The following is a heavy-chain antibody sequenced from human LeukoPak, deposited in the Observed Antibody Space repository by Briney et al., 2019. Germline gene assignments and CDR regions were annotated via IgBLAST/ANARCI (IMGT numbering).Heavy chain of an antibody. Sequence: SGGSLRLSCAVSGFTFTTYSMDWVRQAPGKGLEWVSAISGSGGSTYYADSVKGRFTISRDNSKNTLYLQMNSLRAEDTAVYYCAKGKRGLLWFGESANWFDPWGQGTLVTVSS. J-gene: IGHJ5*02. CDR1: GFTFTTYS. D-gene: IGHD3-10*01. V-gene: IGHV3-23*01. CDR2: ISGSGGST. CDR3: AKGKRGLLWFGESANWFDP.